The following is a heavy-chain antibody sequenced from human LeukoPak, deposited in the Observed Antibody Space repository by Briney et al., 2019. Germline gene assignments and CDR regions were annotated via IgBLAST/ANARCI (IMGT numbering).Heavy chain of an antibody. J-gene: IGHJ4*02. Sequence: ASVKVSCKASGYTFTSYAMNWVRQAPGQGLEWMGWINTNTGNPTYAQGFTGRFVLSLHTSVITAYPQISSLKAEDTAVYYCARGGSGNIEIDYWGQGTLVTVSS. V-gene: IGHV7-4-1*02. D-gene: IGHD3-10*01. CDR3: ARGGSGNIEIDY. CDR1: GYTFTSYA. CDR2: INTNTGNP.